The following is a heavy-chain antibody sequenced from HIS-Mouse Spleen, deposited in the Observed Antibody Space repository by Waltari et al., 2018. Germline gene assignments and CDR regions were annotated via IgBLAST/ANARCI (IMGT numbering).Heavy chain of an antibody. J-gene: IGHJ4*02. D-gene: IGHD6-19*01. CDR3: EKASSGWVDY. Sequence: QVQLVESGGGVVEPGGSLRLSCAASAFTFRSYGTPWVRRAQGRGLESVAIISNGENNKYYADYVNGHFTITRDNSKNSLDLQMRRLRSEDTAVYYCEKASSGWVDYWGQVTLVTDAS. V-gene: IGHV3-30*18. CDR2: ISNGENNK. CDR1: AFTFRSYG.